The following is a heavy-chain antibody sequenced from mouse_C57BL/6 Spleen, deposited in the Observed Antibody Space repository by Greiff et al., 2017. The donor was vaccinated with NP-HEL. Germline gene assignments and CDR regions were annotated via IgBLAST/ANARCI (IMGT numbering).Heavy chain of an antibody. J-gene: IGHJ3*01. CDR2: IYPGDGDT. CDR3: AREKYYGSSPWFAY. CDR1: GYAFSSSW. V-gene: IGHV1-82*01. D-gene: IGHD1-1*01. Sequence: QVQLQQSGPELVKPGASVKISCKASGYAFSSSWMNWVKQRPGKGLEWIGRIYPGDGDTNYNGKFKGKATLTADKSSSTAYMQLSSLTSEDSAVYFCAREKYYGSSPWFAYWGQGTLVTVSA.